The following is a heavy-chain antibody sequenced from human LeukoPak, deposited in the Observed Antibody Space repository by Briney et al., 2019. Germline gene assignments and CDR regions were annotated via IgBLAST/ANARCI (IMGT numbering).Heavy chain of an antibody. CDR3: ARGLRFLEWLSQITNDLFYYYYYYMDV. CDR2: IYYSGST. V-gene: IGHV4-39*07. CDR1: GGSISSSSYY. D-gene: IGHD3-3*01. Sequence: SETLSLTCTVSGGSISSSSYYWGWIRQPPGKGLEWIGSIYYSGSTYYNPSLKSRVTISVDTSKNQFSLKLSSVTAADTAVYYCARGLRFLEWLSQITNDLFYYYYYYMDVWGKGTTVTVSS. J-gene: IGHJ6*03.